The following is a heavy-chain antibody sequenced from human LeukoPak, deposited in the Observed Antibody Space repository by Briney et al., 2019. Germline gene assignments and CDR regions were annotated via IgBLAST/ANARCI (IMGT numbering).Heavy chain of an antibody. CDR2: IIPIFGTT. Sequence: GASVKVSCKASVGTFTSYAICWVRQAPGQGLEWMGGIIPIFGTTNYAQTFQDRVMITADDPPSTVYLELSSLRSEDTAVYYCGKVESAYCSGVNCYFNWFDTWGQGTLVTVSS. CDR3: GKVESAYCSGVNCYFNWFDT. J-gene: IGHJ5*02. D-gene: IGHD2-15*01. V-gene: IGHV1-69*13. CDR1: VGTFTSYA.